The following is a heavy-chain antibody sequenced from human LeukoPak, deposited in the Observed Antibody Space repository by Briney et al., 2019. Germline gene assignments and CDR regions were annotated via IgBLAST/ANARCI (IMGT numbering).Heavy chain of an antibody. V-gene: IGHV4-59*08. CDR2: IYYSGST. J-gene: IGHJ5*02. Sequence: SETLSLTCTVSGDSISSYYWSWIRQPPGKGLEWIGNIYYSGSTNYNPSLKSRVTISVDTSKNQSSLKLSSVTAADTAVYYCARRSMTIPGAARDILISWFDHWGQGTLVTVSS. D-gene: IGHD3-9*01. CDR1: GDSISSYY. CDR3: ARRSMTIPGAARDILISWFDH.